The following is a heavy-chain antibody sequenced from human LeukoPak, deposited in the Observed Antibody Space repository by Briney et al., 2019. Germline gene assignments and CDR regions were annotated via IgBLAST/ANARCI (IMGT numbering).Heavy chain of an antibody. CDR1: GYTFTSYD. Sequence: ASVKVSCKASGYTFTSYDINWVRQAPGQGLEWMGWMNPNSGNTSYAQRFQGRVTMTRNTSISTAYMELSSLRSEDTAVYYCARGRRWSTVTTGWYFDLWGRGTLVTVSS. CDR3: ARGRRWSTVTTGWYFDL. D-gene: IGHD4-17*01. V-gene: IGHV1-8*01. J-gene: IGHJ2*01. CDR2: MNPNSGNT.